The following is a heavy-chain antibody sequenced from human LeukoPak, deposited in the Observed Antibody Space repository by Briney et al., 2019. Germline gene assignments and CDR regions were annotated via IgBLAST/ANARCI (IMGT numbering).Heavy chain of an antibody. J-gene: IGHJ1*01. CDR3: ARLPYYFDNSGYPGYFQY. Sequence: GGSLRLSCAASGFTVSSNYMSWVRQAPGKGLEWVSVIYSGGSTYYADSVKGRFTISRDNSKNTLYLQMNSLRAEDTATYFCARLPYYFDNSGYPGYFQYWGQGSLVTVSS. V-gene: IGHV3-53*01. D-gene: IGHD3-22*01. CDR2: IYSGGST. CDR1: GFTVSSNY.